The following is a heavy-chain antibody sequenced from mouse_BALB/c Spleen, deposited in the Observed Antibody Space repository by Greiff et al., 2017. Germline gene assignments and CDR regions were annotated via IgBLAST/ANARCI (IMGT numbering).Heavy chain of an antibody. D-gene: IGHD2-1*01. CDR2: ISSGGST. Sequence: DVQLVESGGGLVKPGGSLKLSCAASGFTFSSYAMSWVRQTPEKRLEWVASISSGGSTYYPDSVKGRFTISRGNARNILYLQMSSLRSEDTAMYYCARECLYYGNYLAYGGKGTTLTVSS. CDR3: ARECLYYGNYLAY. CDR1: GFTFSSYA. J-gene: IGHJ2*01. V-gene: IGHV5-6-5*01.